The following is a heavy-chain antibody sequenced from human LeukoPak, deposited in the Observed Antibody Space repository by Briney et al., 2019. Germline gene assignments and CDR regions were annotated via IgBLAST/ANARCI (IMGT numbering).Heavy chain of an antibody. Sequence: GGSLRLSCAASGFTFSSYAMHWVRQAPGKGLEYVSAISSNGGSTYYANSVKGRFTISRDNSKNTLYLQMNSLRAEDTAVYYCAKDRGAPTYYYDSSGYFYLAGYGMDVWGQGTTVTVSS. J-gene: IGHJ6*02. CDR3: AKDRGAPTYYYDSSGYFYLAGYGMDV. CDR2: ISSNGGST. D-gene: IGHD3-22*01. CDR1: GFTFSSYA. V-gene: IGHV3-64*01.